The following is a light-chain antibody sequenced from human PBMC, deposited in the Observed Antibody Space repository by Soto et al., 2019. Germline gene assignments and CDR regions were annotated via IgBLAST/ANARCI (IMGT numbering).Light chain of an antibody. CDR1: QSVSSSY. CDR2: GAS. Sequence: EIVLTQSPGTLSLSPGEIATLSCRASQSVSSSYLAWYQQKPGQAPRLLIYGASNRATGIPDRFSGGGSGTDFTLTISRLEPEDFAVYYCQQRNNWPITFGQGTRLEIK. V-gene: IGKV3D-20*02. J-gene: IGKJ5*01. CDR3: QQRNNWPIT.